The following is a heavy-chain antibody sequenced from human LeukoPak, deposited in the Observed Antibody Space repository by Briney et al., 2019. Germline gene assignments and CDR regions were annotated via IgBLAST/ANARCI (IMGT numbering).Heavy chain of an antibody. CDR2: IYYSGST. D-gene: IGHD3-22*01. J-gene: IGHJ1*01. V-gene: IGHV4-39*01. CDR1: GGFISSSSYY. Sequence: SESLSLTCTISGGFISSSSYYWGWIRQPPGKGLEWIGDIYYSGSTYYNPALKSRVSMSIDTSKNQFSLELRSVAAADTALYYCARRRYYDSTGYLEWGQGTLVTVTS. CDR3: ARRRYYDSTGYLE.